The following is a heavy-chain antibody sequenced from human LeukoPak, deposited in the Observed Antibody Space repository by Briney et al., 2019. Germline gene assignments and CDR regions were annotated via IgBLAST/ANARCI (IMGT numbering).Heavy chain of an antibody. CDR1: GFTFSDYY. V-gene: IGHV3-11*04. Sequence: GGSLRLSCAASGFTFSDYYMSWIRQAPGKGPEWVSYISSSGNTTYHADSVKGRFTISRDNAKNSLYLQMNSLRAEDTAVYYCAKDSSVYNYDSRNLDYWGQGTLVTVSS. J-gene: IGHJ4*02. D-gene: IGHD3-22*01. CDR2: ISSSGNTT. CDR3: AKDSSVYNYDSRNLDY.